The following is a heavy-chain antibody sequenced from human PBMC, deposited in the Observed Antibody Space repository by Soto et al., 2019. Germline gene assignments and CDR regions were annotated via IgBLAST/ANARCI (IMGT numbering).Heavy chain of an antibody. D-gene: IGHD5-18*01. Sequence: QVQLQESGPGLVKPSGTLSLTCAVSGVSIGSHDWWTWVRQPPGKGLEWIGESHQSGNTNYNSSXXSRVTISLDKSRNHFSLQLSSVTVADTAVYYCATRDTGRVYWGQGTLVTVSS. CDR2: SHQSGNT. V-gene: IGHV4-4*02. J-gene: IGHJ4*02. CDR1: GVSIGSHDW. CDR3: ATRDTGRVY.